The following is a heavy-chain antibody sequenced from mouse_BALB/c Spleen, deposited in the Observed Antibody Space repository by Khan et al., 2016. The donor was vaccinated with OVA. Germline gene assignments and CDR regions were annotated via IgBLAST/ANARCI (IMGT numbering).Heavy chain of an antibody. CDR3: ARDQYGSYWYAMDY. V-gene: IGHV1-69*02. CDR2: IDPTASET. Sequence: QVQLKHSGAELVKPGAPVKLSCKASGYTFTSYWMNWVKQRPGRGLEWIGRIDPTASETHYNQKFKDKATLTVDKSSSTAYLQLSRLTSWTSAVYYCARDQYGSYWYAMDYWGQGTSVTVSS. CDR1: GYTFTSYW. J-gene: IGHJ4*01. D-gene: IGHD2-10*02.